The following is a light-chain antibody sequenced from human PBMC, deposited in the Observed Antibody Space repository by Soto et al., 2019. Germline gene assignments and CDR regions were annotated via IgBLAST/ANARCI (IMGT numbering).Light chain of an antibody. Sequence: EIVMTQSPATLSVSPGERATLSCRASQGIKDYLAWFQQKPGQAPRLLIYDASNRATGIPARFSGSGSGTDFTLTISSLEPEDIAVYYCQQRSNWRVTFGGGTKVDIK. J-gene: IGKJ4*01. CDR1: QGIKDY. V-gene: IGKV3D-11*01. CDR3: QQRSNWRVT. CDR2: DAS.